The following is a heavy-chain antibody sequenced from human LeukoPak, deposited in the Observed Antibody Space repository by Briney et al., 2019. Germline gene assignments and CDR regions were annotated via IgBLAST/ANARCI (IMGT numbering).Heavy chain of an antibody. Sequence: GGSLRLSCAASGFTVSSNYMSWVRQAPGKGLEWVSVIYSGGSTYYADSVKGRFTISRDNSKNTLYLQMNSLRAEDTAVYYCASIKYYYDSSTRDAFDIWGQGTMVTVSS. J-gene: IGHJ3*02. V-gene: IGHV3-53*01. CDR2: IYSGGST. CDR1: GFTVSSNY. CDR3: ASIKYYYDSSTRDAFDI. D-gene: IGHD3-22*01.